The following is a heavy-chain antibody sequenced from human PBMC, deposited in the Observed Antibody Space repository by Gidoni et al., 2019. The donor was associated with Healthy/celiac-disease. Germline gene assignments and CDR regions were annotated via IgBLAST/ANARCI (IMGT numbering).Heavy chain of an antibody. Sequence: EVQLVESGGGLVQPGGSLRLSCAASGFTFSSYSMNWVRQAPGKGLEWVSYISSSSSTIYYADSVKGRFTISRDNAKNSLYLQMNSLRAEDTAVYYCARGEELGTHAAFDIWGQGTMVTVSS. CDR1: GFTFSSYS. J-gene: IGHJ3*02. CDR2: ISSSSSTI. CDR3: ARGEELGTHAAFDI. V-gene: IGHV3-48*01. D-gene: IGHD1-26*01.